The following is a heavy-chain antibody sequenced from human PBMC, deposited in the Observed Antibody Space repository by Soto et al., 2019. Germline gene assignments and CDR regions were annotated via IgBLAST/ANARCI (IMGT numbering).Heavy chain of an antibody. V-gene: IGHV4-30-4*01. D-gene: IGHD3-22*01. CDR2: IYYSGST. CDR1: GGSISSGNYY. J-gene: IGHJ4*02. CDR3: ARDRYDSSGYYYFDY. Sequence: PSETLSLTCTVSGGSISSGNYYWNWIRQPPGKGLEWIGYIYYSGSTYYNPSLKSRVTISVDTSKNQFSLNLSSVTAADTAVYYCARDRYDSSGYYYFDYWGQGTLVTVSS.